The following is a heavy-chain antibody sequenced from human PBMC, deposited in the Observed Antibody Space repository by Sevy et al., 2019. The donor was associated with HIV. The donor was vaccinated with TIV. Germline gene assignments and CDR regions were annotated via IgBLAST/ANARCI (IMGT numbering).Heavy chain of an antibody. CDR3: AKAGYFDFFFLLGVDY. J-gene: IGHJ4*02. V-gene: IGHV3-23*01. Sequence: GGSLRLSCAASGFTFSSYAMSWVRQAPGKGLEWVSAISGSGGSTYYADSVKGRFTISRDNSKNTLYLQMNSLRAEDKAVYYCAKAGYFDFFFLLGVDYWGQGTLVTVSS. CDR2: ISGSGGST. D-gene: IGHD3-9*01. CDR1: GFTFSSYA.